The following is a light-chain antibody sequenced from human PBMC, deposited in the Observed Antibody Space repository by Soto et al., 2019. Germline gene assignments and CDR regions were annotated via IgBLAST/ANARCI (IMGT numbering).Light chain of an antibody. CDR1: QSVSSSY. CDR3: QQYGSSPGT. V-gene: IGKV3-20*01. CDR2: GAS. J-gene: IGKJ1*01. Sequence: EIVLTQSPGTLSLSPGERATLSCRASQSVSSSYLAWYQQKPGQAPRLLIYGASSRATGIPDRFSGSGSGTDFTLTISRLAPDDFAVYYCQQYGSSPGTFGQATKVDIK.